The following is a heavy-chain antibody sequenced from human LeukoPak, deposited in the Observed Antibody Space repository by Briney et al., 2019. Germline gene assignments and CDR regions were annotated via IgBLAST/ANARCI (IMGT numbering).Heavy chain of an antibody. J-gene: IGHJ4*02. CDR1: GFTFSSYA. CDR3: AKDRNYGDYGGVFDY. V-gene: IGHV3-23*01. CDR2: ISGSGGST. Sequence: AGGSLRLSCAASGFTFSSYAMSWVRQAPGKGLEWVSAISGSGGSTYYADSVRGRFTISRDNSKRTLFLQMNSLNAEDTAVYYCAKDRNYGDYGGVFDYWGPGTLVTVSS. D-gene: IGHD4-17*01.